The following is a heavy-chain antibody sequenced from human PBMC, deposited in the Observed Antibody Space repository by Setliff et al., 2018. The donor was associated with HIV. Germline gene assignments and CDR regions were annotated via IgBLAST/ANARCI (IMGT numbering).Heavy chain of an antibody. CDR3: TTEGGGGYNFRGYFDY. D-gene: IGHD5-12*01. J-gene: IGHJ4*02. CDR1: GLSVNNAW. Sequence: GGSLRLSCAASGLSVNNAWMNWVRQAPGKGLEWVGRIKSKSEGATTDFAAPVKGRFTISRDDSENTLYLQMNSLKTEDTAVYYCTTEGGGGYNFRGYFDYWGQGTLVTVSS. V-gene: IGHV3-15*07. CDR2: IKSKSEGATT.